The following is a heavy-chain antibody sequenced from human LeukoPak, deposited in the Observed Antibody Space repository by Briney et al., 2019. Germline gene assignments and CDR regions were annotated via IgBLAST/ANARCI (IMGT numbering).Heavy chain of an antibody. Sequence: SETLSLTCTVSGYSTSSGHYWGWIRQPPGKRLEWIGSIHSSGTTYYNPTLKSRVIISVDASKNHFSLNLTSVTAADAAVYYYARDLGYSGFDWAPWGQGTLVTVSS. CDR2: IHSSGTT. V-gene: IGHV4-38-2*02. J-gene: IGHJ5*02. CDR3: ARDLGYSGFDWAP. D-gene: IGHD5-12*01. CDR1: GYSTSSGHY.